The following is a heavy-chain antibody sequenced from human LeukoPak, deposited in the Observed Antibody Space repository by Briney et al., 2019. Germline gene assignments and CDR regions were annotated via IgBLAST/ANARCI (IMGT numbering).Heavy chain of an antibody. V-gene: IGHV4-59*08. CDR3: ARALTTLRVNWFDP. CDR1: GGSISSYY. J-gene: IGHJ5*02. D-gene: IGHD4-11*01. Sequence: SETLSLTCTVSGGSISSYYWSWIRQPPGKGLEWIGYIYYSGSTNYNPSLKSRVTISVDTSKNQFSLKLSSVTAADTAMYYCARALTTLRVNWFDPWGQGTLVTVSS. CDR2: IYYSGST.